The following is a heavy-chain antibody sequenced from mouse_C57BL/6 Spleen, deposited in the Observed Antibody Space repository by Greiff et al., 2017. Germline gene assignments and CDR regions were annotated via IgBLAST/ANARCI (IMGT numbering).Heavy chain of an antibody. J-gene: IGHJ2*01. D-gene: IGHD2-5*01. V-gene: IGHV1-9*01. Sequence: VQLQQSGAELMKPGASVQLSCKATGYTFTGYWIEWVKQRPGHGLEWIGEIFPGSGSTNYKETIKGKATFTADTSSNTAYMQLSSLTTEDSAIYYCAVYYSNSYWGQGTTLTVSS. CDR1: GYTFTGYW. CDR2: IFPGSGST. CDR3: AVYYSNSY.